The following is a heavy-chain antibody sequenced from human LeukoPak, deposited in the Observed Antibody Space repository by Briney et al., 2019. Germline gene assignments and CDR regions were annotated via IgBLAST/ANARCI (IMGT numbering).Heavy chain of an antibody. CDR1: SGSISTSNYY. CDR2: IFYSGST. V-gene: IGHV4-39*07. D-gene: IGHD3-10*01. CDR3: ARDRSAIYGSGGEFDY. Sequence: SETLSLTCTVSSGSISTSNYYWGWVRQPPGKALEWIGNIFYSGSTYYNPSLKSRVTISVDTSKNQFSLKLSSVTAADTAVYYCARDRSAIYGSGGEFDYWGQGTLVTVSS. J-gene: IGHJ4*02.